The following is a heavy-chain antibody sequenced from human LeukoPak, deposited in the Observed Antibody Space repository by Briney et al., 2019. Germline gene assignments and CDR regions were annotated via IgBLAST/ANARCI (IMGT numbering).Heavy chain of an antibody. Sequence: GGSLRLSCAASGFTFSSYAMHWVRQAPGKGLEWVSPIAGTGGSTYYADSVKGRFTLSRDNSENTLYLQLNSLRAEDSGIYYCAKAFRIVGIGNPDDAFDVWGQGTVVTVS. V-gene: IGHV3-23*01. J-gene: IGHJ3*01. CDR2: IAGTGGST. D-gene: IGHD1-26*01. CDR3: AKAFRIVGIGNPDDAFDV. CDR1: GFTFSSYA.